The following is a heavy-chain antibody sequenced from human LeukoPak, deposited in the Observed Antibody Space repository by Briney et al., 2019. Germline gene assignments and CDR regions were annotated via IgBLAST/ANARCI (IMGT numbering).Heavy chain of an antibody. V-gene: IGHV1-69*01. CDR2: IIPIFGTA. CDR3: ARSLPPYCSSTSCYTYYYYYGMDV. CDR1: GGTFSSYA. D-gene: IGHD2-2*02. J-gene: IGHJ6*04. Sequence: GSSVKVSCKASGGTFSSYAISWVRRAPGQGLEWMGGIIPIFGTANYAQKFQGRVTITADESTSTAYMELSSLRSEDTAVYYCARSLPPYCSSTSCYTYYYYYGMDVWGKGTTVTVSS.